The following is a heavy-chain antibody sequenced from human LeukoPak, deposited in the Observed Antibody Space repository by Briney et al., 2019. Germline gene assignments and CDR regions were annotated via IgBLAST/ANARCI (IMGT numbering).Heavy chain of an antibody. V-gene: IGHV5-51*01. Sequence: GESLKISCKGSGYSFTSYWIGWVRQMPGKGLEWMGIIYPGDSDTRYSPSFQGQVTISADKSISTAYLQWSSLKASDTAMYYCAGLQTRGELFNWFDPWGQGTLVTVSS. CDR3: AGLQTRGELFNWFDP. D-gene: IGHD3-10*01. CDR2: IYPGDSDT. CDR1: GYSFTSYW. J-gene: IGHJ5*02.